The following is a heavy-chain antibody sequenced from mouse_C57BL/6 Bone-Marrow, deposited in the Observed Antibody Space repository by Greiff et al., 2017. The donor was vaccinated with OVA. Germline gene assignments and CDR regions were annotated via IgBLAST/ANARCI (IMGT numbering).Heavy chain of an antibody. J-gene: IGHJ3*01. CDR2: IDPSDSYT. Sequence: QVQLKQPGAELVKPGASVKLSCKASGYTFTSYWMQWVKQRPGQGLEWIGEIDPSDSYTNYNQKFKGKATLTVDTSSGTAYMQLNSLSSEDSAVYCCASAVFAYWGQGTLVTVSA. V-gene: IGHV1-50*01. CDR3: ASAVFAY. CDR1: GYTFTSYW.